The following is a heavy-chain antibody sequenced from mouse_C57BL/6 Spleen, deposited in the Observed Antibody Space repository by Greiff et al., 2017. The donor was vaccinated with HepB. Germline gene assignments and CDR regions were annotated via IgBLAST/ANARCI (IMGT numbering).Heavy chain of an antibody. V-gene: IGHV7-3*01. Sequence: DVMLVESGGGLVQPGGSLSLSCAASGFTFTDYYMSWVRQPPGKALEWLGFIRNKANGYTTEYSASVKGRFTISRDNSQSILYLQMNDLRAEDSATYDCAASSYYDAMDYWGQGTSVTVSS. CDR3: AASSYYDAMDY. CDR2: IRNKANGYTT. CDR1: GFTFTDYY. J-gene: IGHJ4*01.